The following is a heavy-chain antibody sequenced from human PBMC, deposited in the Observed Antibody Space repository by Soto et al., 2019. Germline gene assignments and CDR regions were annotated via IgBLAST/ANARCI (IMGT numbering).Heavy chain of an antibody. J-gene: IGHJ4*02. Sequence: EVQLVESGGVVVQPGGSLRLSCAASGFTFDDYTMHWVRQAPGKGLEWVSLISWDGCSTYYAASVKVRFTNSRDNRIPYLYLEMKCLRTAAIALYYCARAVATGNYPCAYWGKGTLVTVSS. V-gene: IGHV3-43*01. CDR3: ARAVATGNYPCAY. CDR2: ISWDGCST. CDR1: GFTFDDYT. D-gene: IGHD3-9*01.